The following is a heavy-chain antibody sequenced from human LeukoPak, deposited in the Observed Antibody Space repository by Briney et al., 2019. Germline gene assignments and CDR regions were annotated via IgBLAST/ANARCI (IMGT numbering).Heavy chain of an antibody. J-gene: IGHJ3*02. Sequence: GGSLRLSCGASGFRFSYYWMTWVRQGPRKGLEWVANIKYDGGEKHYVESVKGRFTISRDNAKNSLYLQMDSLRVEDTAVYFCARGWGDCSTVSCYTGGDVFDIWGQGTKVTVSS. CDR2: IKYDGGEK. D-gene: IGHD2-2*02. CDR1: GFRFSYYW. CDR3: ARGWGDCSTVSCYTGGDVFDI. V-gene: IGHV3-7*01.